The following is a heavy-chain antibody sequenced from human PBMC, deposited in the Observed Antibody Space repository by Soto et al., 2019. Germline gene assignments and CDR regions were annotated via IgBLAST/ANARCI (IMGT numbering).Heavy chain of an antibody. Sequence: APVKGSCKASGYTFASYGISWGRQAPGQGVGGRGGIRAYNGNTNYAQKRQGRVTMTTDTSTSTAYMELRSLRSDDTAVYYCARNTLENIVVVVAARRTNYGMDVWGQGTTVTVSS. CDR3: ARNTLENIVVVVAARRTNYGMDV. CDR2: IRAYNGNT. CDR1: GYTFASYG. V-gene: IGHV1-18*01. D-gene: IGHD2-15*01. J-gene: IGHJ6*02.